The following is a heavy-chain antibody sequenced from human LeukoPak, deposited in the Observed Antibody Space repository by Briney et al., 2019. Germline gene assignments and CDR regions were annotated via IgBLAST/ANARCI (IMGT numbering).Heavy chain of an antibody. J-gene: IGHJ3*01. CDR3: TTYNSWDAFDV. V-gene: IGHV3-15*01. Sequence: GGSLRLSCAASGLTVSNTWMSWVRQGPGKGLEWVGRIKSKGDGGTTDHAAPVKGRFTISRDDSKNRLNLQMNGLKPEDTAVYYCTTYNSWDAFDVWGQGTMVTVSS. CDR1: GLTVSNTW. CDR2: IKSKGDGGTT. D-gene: IGHD2/OR15-2a*01.